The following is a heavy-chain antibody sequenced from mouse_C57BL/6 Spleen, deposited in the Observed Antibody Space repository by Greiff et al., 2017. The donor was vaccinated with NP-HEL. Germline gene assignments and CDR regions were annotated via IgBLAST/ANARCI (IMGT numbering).Heavy chain of an antibody. Sequence: QVQLQQPGAELVKPGASVKLSCKASGYTFTSYWMHWVKQRPGQGLEWIGMIHPNSGSTNYNEKFKSKATLTVDKSSSTAYMQLSSLTSEDSAVYYCARSETIVTTELGDWGQGTTLTVSS. V-gene: IGHV1-64*01. CDR3: ARSETIVTTELGD. J-gene: IGHJ2*01. CDR1: GYTFTSYW. D-gene: IGHD2-5*01. CDR2: IHPNSGST.